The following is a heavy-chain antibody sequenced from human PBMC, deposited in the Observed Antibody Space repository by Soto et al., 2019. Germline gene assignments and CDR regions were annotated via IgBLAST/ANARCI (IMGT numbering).Heavy chain of an antibody. D-gene: IGHD4-4*01. CDR3: ARGNYSNVNYYYYYMDV. V-gene: IGHV1-8*01. CDR1: GYTFTSYD. J-gene: IGHJ6*03. CDR2: MNPNSGNT. Sequence: GASVEVCCKASGYTFTSYDSNWVRQATGQGLEWMGWMNPNSGNTGYAQKFQGRVTMTRNTSISTAYMELSSLRSEDTAVYYCARGNYSNVNYYYYYMDVWGKGTTVTVSS.